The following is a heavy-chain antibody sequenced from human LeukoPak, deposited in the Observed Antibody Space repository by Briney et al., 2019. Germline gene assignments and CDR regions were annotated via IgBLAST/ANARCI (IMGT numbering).Heavy chain of an antibody. Sequence: PGGSLRLSCAASGFTFSSYSMNWVRQAPGKGLEWVSSISSSSSYIYYADSVKGRFTISRDNAKNSLYLQMNSLRAEDTAVCYCARGVDYYDSSGYYFDYWGQGTLVTVSS. CDR3: ARGVDYYDSSGYYFDY. J-gene: IGHJ4*02. V-gene: IGHV3-21*01. CDR2: ISSSSSYI. D-gene: IGHD3-22*01. CDR1: GFTFSSYS.